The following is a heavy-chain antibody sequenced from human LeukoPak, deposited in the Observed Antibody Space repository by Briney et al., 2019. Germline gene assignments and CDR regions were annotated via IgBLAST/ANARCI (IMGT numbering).Heavy chain of an antibody. CDR2: INHSGST. J-gene: IGHJ4*02. Sequence: SETLSLTCAVCGGSFSGYYWSWIRQPPGKGLEWIGEINHSGSTNYNPSLKSRVTISVDTSKNQFSLKLSSVTAADTAVYYCASLYYYDSSGYYQSPLDYWGQGTLVTVSS. CDR1: GGSFSGYY. V-gene: IGHV4-34*01. D-gene: IGHD3-22*01. CDR3: ASLYYYDSSGYYQSPLDY.